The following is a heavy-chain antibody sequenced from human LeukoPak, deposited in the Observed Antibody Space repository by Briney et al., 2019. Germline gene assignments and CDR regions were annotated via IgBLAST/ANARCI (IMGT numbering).Heavy chain of an antibody. V-gene: IGHV3-33*01. CDR1: GFTFSSYG. J-gene: IGHJ4*02. CDR2: IWYDGSTK. CDR3: ARVLRYCSGGSCYDLDY. Sequence: PGGSLRLSCAASGFTFSSYGMHWVRQAPGKGLEWVAVIWYDGSTKYYADSVKGRFTISRDNAKNSLYLQMNSLRDEDTAVYYCARVLRYCSGGSCYDLDYWGQGTLVTVSS. D-gene: IGHD2-15*01.